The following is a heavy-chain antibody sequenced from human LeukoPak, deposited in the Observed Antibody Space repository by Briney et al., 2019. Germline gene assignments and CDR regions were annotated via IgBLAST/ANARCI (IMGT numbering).Heavy chain of an antibody. CDR3: ARERWLSGSYHDAFDV. J-gene: IGHJ3*01. Sequence: GGSLRLSCAAAGFTFSDHYMQWVRRAPGKGLEWVGHIRDKANSYTTEYAASVKGRFTISRDDSKSSMYLQMNSLKTEDTAVYYCARERWLSGSYHDAFDVWGQGTMVTFSS. V-gene: IGHV3-72*01. D-gene: IGHD1-26*01. CDR2: IRDKANSYTT. CDR1: GFTFSDHY.